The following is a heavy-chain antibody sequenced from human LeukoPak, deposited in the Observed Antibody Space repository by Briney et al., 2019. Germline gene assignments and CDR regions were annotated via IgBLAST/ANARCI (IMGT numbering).Heavy chain of an antibody. CDR3: ARVKIGTTVTTQGYYYYMDV. CDR1: GFIFSSYT. CDR2: ISSSSSYI. Sequence: GGSLRLSCAASGFIFSSYTMNWVRQAPGKGLEWVSSISSSSSYIYYADSVKGRFTISRDNAKNSLYLQMNSLRAEDTAVYYCARVKIGTTVTTQGYYYYMDVWGKGTTVTVSS. J-gene: IGHJ6*03. V-gene: IGHV3-21*01. D-gene: IGHD4-17*01.